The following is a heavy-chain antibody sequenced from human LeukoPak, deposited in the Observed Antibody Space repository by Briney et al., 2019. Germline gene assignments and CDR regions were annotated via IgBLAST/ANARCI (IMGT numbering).Heavy chain of an antibody. CDR3: ARGFGSYYDSSGYYRTAEYFQH. CDR2: IYHSGST. J-gene: IGHJ1*01. CDR1: GGSISSGGYS. D-gene: IGHD3-22*01. Sequence: PSETLSLTCAVSGGSISSGGYSWSWIRQPPGKGLEWIGYIYHSGSTYYNPSLKSRVTISVDRSKNQFSLKLSSVTAADTAVYYCARGFGSYYDSSGYYRTAEYFQHWGQGTLVTVSS. V-gene: IGHV4-30-2*01.